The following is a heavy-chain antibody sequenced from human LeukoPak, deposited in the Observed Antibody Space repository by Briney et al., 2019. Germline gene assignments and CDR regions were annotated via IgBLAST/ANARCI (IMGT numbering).Heavy chain of an antibody. D-gene: IGHD4-17*01. CDR3: ARDRAVTTFVFDY. CDR2: IWYDGSNK. Sequence: GRSLRVSCAASGFTFSSYGMHWVRQAPGKGLEWVAVIWYDGSNKYYADSVKGRFTISRDNSKNTLYLQMNSLRAEDTAVYYCARDRAVTTFVFDYWGQGTLVTVSS. J-gene: IGHJ4*02. V-gene: IGHV3-33*01. CDR1: GFTFSSYG.